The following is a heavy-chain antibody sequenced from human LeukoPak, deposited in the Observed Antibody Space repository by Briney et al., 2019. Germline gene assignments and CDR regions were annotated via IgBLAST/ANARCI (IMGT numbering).Heavy chain of an antibody. CDR3: AREGVYDSSGYNDALDI. Sequence: GGSLRLSCAASGFTFSSYAMSWVRQAPGKGLEWISVVYSGGSPSYADSVKGRFTISTDNSKNTLHLQMNSLRAEGTAVYYCAREGVYDSSGYNDALDIWGQGTMVTVSS. CDR2: VYSGGSP. CDR1: GFTFSSYA. V-gene: IGHV3-23*03. D-gene: IGHD3-22*01. J-gene: IGHJ3*02.